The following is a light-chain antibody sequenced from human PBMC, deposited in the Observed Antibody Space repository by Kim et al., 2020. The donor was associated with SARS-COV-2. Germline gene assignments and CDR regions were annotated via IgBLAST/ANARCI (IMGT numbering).Light chain of an antibody. J-gene: IGLJ3*02. CDR1: VLAKKY. CDR2: KDS. V-gene: IGLV3-27*01. CDR3: YSAGDNNWV. Sequence: VSPGKTGRITCSGDVLAKKYARWFQQKPGQAPVLVIYKDSERPSGIPGRFSGSSSGNTVTLTISGAQVEDEADYYCYSAGDNNWVFGGGTQLTVL.